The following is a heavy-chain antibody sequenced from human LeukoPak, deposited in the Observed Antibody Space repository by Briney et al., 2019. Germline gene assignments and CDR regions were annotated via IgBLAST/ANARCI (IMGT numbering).Heavy chain of an antibody. D-gene: IGHD3-3*01. J-gene: IGHJ3*02. Sequence: PSETLSLSCAVYGGSFSDYYWSWIRQPPGKGLEWIGEINHSGDTNYSPSLKSRVTTSVDTSKSQFSLKRTSVTAADTAVYYCARGGLRFLEQTTHGLDIWGQGTMVTVSS. CDR3: ARGGLRFLEQTTHGLDI. CDR1: GGSFSDYY. CDR2: INHSGDT. V-gene: IGHV4-34*01.